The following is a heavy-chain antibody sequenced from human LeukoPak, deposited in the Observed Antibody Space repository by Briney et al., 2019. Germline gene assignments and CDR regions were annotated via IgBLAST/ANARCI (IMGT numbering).Heavy chain of an antibody. J-gene: IGHJ3*02. V-gene: IGHV5-51*01. CDR2: IYPAYSDT. CDR1: GYIFTTYW. D-gene: IGHD3-22*01. Sequence: GESLKISCKGSGYIFTTYWIAWGRQMPGKRLEWMGIIYPAYSDTRYSPSFQGQVTISADKSISTASLQWSSLGASDTAIYYCARYHSNSSGYYALDIWGQGTMVTVSS. CDR3: ARYHSNSSGYYALDI.